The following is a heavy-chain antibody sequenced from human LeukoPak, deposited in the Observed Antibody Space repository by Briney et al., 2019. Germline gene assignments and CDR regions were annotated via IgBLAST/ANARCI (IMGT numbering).Heavy chain of an antibody. D-gene: IGHD3-10*01. CDR3: ARDYAGSPDY. V-gene: IGHV3-74*03. J-gene: IGHJ4*02. Sequence: GGSLRLSCTASGFTFSTYWINWVRQSPGKGLVWVALINGDGSTTTHADSVKGRFTISRDNAKNTAYLQMYSLRDEDTAVYFCARDYAGSPDYWGQGTLVTVSA. CDR1: GFTFSTYW. CDR2: INGDGSTT.